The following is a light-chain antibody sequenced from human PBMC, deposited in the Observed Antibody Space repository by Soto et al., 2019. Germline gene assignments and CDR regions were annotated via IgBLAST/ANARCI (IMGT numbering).Light chain of an antibody. CDR2: DAS. CDR3: QQHDTYSQWT. V-gene: IGKV1-5*01. Sequence: DIQMTQSPSTLSASVGDRVTITCRASQNVNQWLAWYQRKPGSAPTLLIYDASSMQSGVPSRFSGSGSGTEFTLTISSLQPDEFAAYYCQQHDTYSQWTFGQGTKVEIK. J-gene: IGKJ1*01. CDR1: QNVNQW.